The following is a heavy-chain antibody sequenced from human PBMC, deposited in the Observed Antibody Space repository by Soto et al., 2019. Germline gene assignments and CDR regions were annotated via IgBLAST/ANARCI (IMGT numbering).Heavy chain of an antibody. CDR2: ISWKGGYI. D-gene: IGHD3-22*01. CDR1: GFIFCDYS. CDR3: ATGSHDTTGYYTAKDL. Sequence: SXRLSCSSSGFIFCDYSLHWFRQPPGRGLQWVSGISWKGGYIGYADSVNGRFTISKDNAKSSIFLKMNSLRLEDTAVYYCATGSHDTTGYYTAKDLWGQAPLLHVSS. V-gene: IGHV3-9*01. J-gene: IGHJ4*02.